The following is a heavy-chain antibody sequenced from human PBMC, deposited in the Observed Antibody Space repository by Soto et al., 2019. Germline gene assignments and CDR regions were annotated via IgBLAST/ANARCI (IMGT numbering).Heavy chain of an antibody. D-gene: IGHD3-3*01. Sequence: ESGGGVVQPGRSLRLSCAASGFTFSSYGMHWVRQAPGKGLEWVAVISYDGSNKYYADSVKGRFTISRDNSKNTLYLQMNSLRAEDTAVYYCAKARHASGFWSGYSAYYYYGMDVWGQGTTVTVSS. CDR3: AKARHASGFWSGYSAYYYYGMDV. J-gene: IGHJ6*02. V-gene: IGHV3-30*18. CDR2: ISYDGSNK. CDR1: GFTFSSYG.